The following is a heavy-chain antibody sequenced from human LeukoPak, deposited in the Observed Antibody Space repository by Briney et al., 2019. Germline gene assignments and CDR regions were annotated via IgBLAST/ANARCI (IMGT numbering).Heavy chain of an antibody. D-gene: IGHD2-21*02. CDR2: ISSSGSTI. CDR1: GFTFSDYY. CDR3: AREPGLVTASFDY. V-gene: IGHV3-11*01. Sequence: GGSLRLSCAASGFTFSDYYMSWIRQAPGKGLEWVSYISSSGSTIYYADSVKGRFTISGDNAKNSLYLQMNSLRAEDTAVYYCAREPGLVTASFDYWGQGTLVTVSS. J-gene: IGHJ4*02.